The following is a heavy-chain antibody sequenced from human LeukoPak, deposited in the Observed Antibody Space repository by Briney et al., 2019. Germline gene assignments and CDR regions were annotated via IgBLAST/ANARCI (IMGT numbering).Heavy chain of an antibody. J-gene: IGHJ4*02. CDR3: AREPGGNSDY. D-gene: IGHD4-23*01. V-gene: IGHV3-30*02. CDR2: IRYDGSNK. CDR1: GFTFSSYG. Sequence: PGGSLRLSCAASGFTFSSYGMHLVRQAPAKGLEWVAFIRYDGSNKYYADSVKGRFTISRDNSKNTLYLQMNSLRAEDTAVYYCAREPGGNSDYWGQGTLVTVSS.